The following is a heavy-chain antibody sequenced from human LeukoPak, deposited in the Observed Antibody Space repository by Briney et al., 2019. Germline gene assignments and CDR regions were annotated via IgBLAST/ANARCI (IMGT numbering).Heavy chain of an antibody. CDR3: ARDYGDHHFDY. J-gene: IGHJ4*02. Sequence: GGSLRLSCAASGFTFSSYWMHWVRQAPGKGLVWVSVIYSGGSTYYADSVKGRFTISRDNSKNTLYLQMNSLRAEDTAVYYCARDYGDHHFDYWGQGTLVTVSS. CDR1: GFTFSSYW. D-gene: IGHD4-17*01. V-gene: IGHV3-66*01. CDR2: IYSGGST.